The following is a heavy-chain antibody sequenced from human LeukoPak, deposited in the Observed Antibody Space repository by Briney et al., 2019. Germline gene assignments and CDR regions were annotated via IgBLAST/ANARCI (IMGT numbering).Heavy chain of an antibody. CDR2: INPNSGGT. Sequence: GASVKVSCKASGYTFTGYYMRWVRQAPGQGLEWMGWINPNSGGTNYAQKFQGRVTMTRDTSISTAYMELSRLRSDDTAVYYCASHVNIVATNPNYYFDYWGQGTLVTVSS. CDR1: GYTFTGYY. J-gene: IGHJ4*02. D-gene: IGHD5-12*01. CDR3: ASHVNIVATNPNYYFDY. V-gene: IGHV1-2*02.